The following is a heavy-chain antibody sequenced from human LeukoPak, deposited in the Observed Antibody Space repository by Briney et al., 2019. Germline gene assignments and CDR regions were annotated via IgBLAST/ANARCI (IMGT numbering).Heavy chain of an antibody. V-gene: IGHV4-59*01. CDR2: INQNGRA. J-gene: IGHJ4*02. D-gene: IGHD3-16*01. Sequence: KTSETLSLTCTVSGDSISTYYWSWVRQAPGKGLEWFGYINQNGRANYDPSLRSRATIFLDSSKNQFSLTLTFVTTADTAVYYCARGPSHGGSYFHSWGQGILVTISS. CDR1: GDSISTYY. CDR3: ARGPSHGGSYFHS.